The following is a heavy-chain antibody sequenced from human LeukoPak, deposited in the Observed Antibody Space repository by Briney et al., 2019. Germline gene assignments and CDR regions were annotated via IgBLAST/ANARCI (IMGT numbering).Heavy chain of an antibody. V-gene: IGHV1-2*02. J-gene: IGHJ5*02. CDR1: GYTFTGYY. CDR3: ARVIGRYDILTGQANWFDP. D-gene: IGHD3-9*01. CDR2: INPNSGGT. Sequence: GASVKVSCKASGYTFTGYYMHWVRQAPGQGLEWMGWINPNSGGTNYAQKFQGRVTMTRDTSISTAYMELSRLRSDDTAVYYCARVIGRYDILTGQANWFDPGGQGPPVTVSS.